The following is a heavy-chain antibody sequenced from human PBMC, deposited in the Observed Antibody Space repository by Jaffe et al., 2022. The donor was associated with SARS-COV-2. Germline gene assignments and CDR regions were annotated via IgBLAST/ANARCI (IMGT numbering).Heavy chain of an antibody. V-gene: IGHV3-7*03. J-gene: IGHJ4*02. Sequence: EVQLVESGGGLVQPGGSLRLSCAASGFMFSSYWMTWVRQAPGKGLEWVANIKQDGSEKYYVDSVKARFTISRDNAKKSLYLQMNSLRAEDTAVYYCARDACSGGNCRYNYFDYWGQGTLVTVSS. CDR3: ARDACSGGNCRYNYFDY. CDR2: IKQDGSEK. D-gene: IGHD2-15*01. CDR1: GFMFSSYW.